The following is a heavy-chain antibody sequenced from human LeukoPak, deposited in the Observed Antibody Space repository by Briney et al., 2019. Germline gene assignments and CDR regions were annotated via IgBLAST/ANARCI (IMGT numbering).Heavy chain of an antibody. CDR1: GFTFTDYW. V-gene: IGHV3-7*01. Sequence: GGSLRLSCAVSGFTFTDYWMNWVRQAPGKGLEWVASIRQDGGEKYYVDSVKGRFTISRDNTKNSLCLQMSALRAEDTAVYYCARDGTAAGLYFDLWGQGTLATVSS. CDR2: IRQDGGEK. CDR3: ARDGTAAGLYFDL. D-gene: IGHD6-13*01. J-gene: IGHJ4*01.